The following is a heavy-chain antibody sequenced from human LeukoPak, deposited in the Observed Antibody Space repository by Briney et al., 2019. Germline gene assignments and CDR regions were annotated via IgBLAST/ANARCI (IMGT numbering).Heavy chain of an antibody. J-gene: IGHJ6*03. CDR1: GGSISSYY. Sequence: SETLSLTCTVSGGSISSYYWSWIRQPAGKGLEWIGRIYTSGSTNYNPSLKSRVTMSVDTSKNQFSLKLSSVTAADTAVYYCAREVDFWSGYYTGYYYYMDVWGKGTTVTVSS. CDR2: IYTSGST. V-gene: IGHV4-4*07. CDR3: AREVDFWSGYYTGYYYYMDV. D-gene: IGHD3-3*01.